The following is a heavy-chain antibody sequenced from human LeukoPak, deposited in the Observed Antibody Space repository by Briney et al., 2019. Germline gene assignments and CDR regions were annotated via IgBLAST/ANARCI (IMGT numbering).Heavy chain of an antibody. Sequence: GESLKISCKGSGYTFTGYWIGWVRQMPGKGLEWMGIIYPGDSDTRYSPSFQGQVTISADKSISTAYLQWSSLKASDTAMYYCARLSMIVVPSTLDYWGQGTLVTVSS. V-gene: IGHV5-51*01. CDR2: IYPGDSDT. D-gene: IGHD3-22*01. J-gene: IGHJ4*02. CDR3: ARLSMIVVPSTLDY. CDR1: GYTFTGYW.